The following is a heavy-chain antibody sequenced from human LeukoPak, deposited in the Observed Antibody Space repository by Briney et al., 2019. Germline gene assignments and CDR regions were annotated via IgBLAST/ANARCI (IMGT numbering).Heavy chain of an antibody. CDR2: ISLSADFT. CDR1: GFTFSNYG. V-gene: IGHV3-21*05. Sequence: PGGSLRLSCAASGFTFSNYGIHWVRQAPGKGLEWLSYISLSADFTYYRDSVKGRFTISRDNSKSTLYLQMNSLRTEDTAVYYCARRWYFDLWGRGTLVTVSS. CDR3: ARRWYFDL. J-gene: IGHJ2*01.